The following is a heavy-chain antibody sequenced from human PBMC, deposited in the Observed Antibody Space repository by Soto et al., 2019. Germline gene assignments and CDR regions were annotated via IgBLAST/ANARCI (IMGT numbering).Heavy chain of an antibody. CDR1: GGTFSSYA. D-gene: IGHD2-2*01. Sequence: QVQLVQSGAEVKKPGSSVKVSCKASGGTFSSYAISWVRQAPGQGLEWMGGIIPSFGTANYAQKFQGRVTITADESTSTAYMELSSLRSEDTAVYYCARIPNERYCSSTSCYYYYGMDVWGQGTTVTVSS. CDR3: ARIPNERYCSSTSCYYYYGMDV. J-gene: IGHJ6*02. CDR2: IIPSFGTA. V-gene: IGHV1-69*01.